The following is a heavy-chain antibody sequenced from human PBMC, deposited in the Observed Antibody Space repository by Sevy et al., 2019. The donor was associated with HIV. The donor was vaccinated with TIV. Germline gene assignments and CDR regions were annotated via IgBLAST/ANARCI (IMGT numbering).Heavy chain of an antibody. CDR2: IYSGGST. CDR3: ARVLRGRAAGTPYFDY. CDR1: GFTVSSNY. Sequence: GGSLRLSCAASGFTVSSNYMSWVRQAPGKGLEWVSVIYSGGSTYYADSVKGRFTISRDNSKNALYLQMNSLRAEDPAVYYCARVLRGRAAGTPYFDYWGQGTLVTVSS. D-gene: IGHD6-13*01. J-gene: IGHJ4*02. V-gene: IGHV3-53*01.